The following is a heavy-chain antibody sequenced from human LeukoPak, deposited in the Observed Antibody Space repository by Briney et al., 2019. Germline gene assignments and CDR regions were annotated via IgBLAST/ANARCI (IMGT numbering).Heavy chain of an antibody. CDR1: GYSFTSYV. V-gene: IGHV1-18*01. J-gene: IGHJ4*02. Sequence: GSSVQVSCKASGYSFTSYVISGVRQAAAQGVEGVGWSSAYNDNTNYAQKIQGRVTMTTDSSTCTDYKELRSLRSDDTAVYYCARSGLYYYDSSGWVPFDYWGQGTLVTVSS. D-gene: IGHD3-22*01. CDR2: SSAYNDNT. CDR3: ARSGLYYYDSSGWVPFDY.